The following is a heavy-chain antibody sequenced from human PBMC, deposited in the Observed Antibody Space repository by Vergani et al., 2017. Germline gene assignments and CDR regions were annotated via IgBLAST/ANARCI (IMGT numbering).Heavy chain of an antibody. CDR2: IIPILGTA. V-gene: IGHV1-69*11. CDR1: GGTFSSYA. CDR3: ARLYYDFWSGYYTGEGY. Sequence: QVQLVQSGAEVKKPGSSVKVSCKASGGTFSSYAISWVRQAPGQGLEWMGRIIPILGTANYAQKFQGRVTITADESTSTAYMELSSLRSEDTAVYDCARLYYDFWSGYYTGEGYWGQGTLVTVSS. D-gene: IGHD3-3*01. J-gene: IGHJ4*02.